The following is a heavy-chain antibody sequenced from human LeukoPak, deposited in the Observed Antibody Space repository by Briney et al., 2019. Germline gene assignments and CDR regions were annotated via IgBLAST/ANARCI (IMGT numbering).Heavy chain of an antibody. CDR1: GGSISSYY. Sequence: SETLSLTCTVSGGSISSYYWSWIRQPPGKGLEWIGHIYYSGSANYNPSLKSRVTISVDTSKNQFSLKLSSVTAADTAVYYCARDRGRWLHRDAFDIWGQGTMVSVSS. CDR3: ARDRGRWLHRDAFDI. J-gene: IGHJ3*02. V-gene: IGHV4-59*01. CDR2: IYYSGSA. D-gene: IGHD5-24*01.